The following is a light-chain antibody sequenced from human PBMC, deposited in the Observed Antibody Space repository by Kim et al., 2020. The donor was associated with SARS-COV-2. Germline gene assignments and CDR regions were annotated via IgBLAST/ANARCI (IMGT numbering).Light chain of an antibody. Sequence: SLSPGERATLSCKASQSVGNYLAWYQQEPGQAPRLLIYAASNRATGIPARFSGSGSGTDFTLTISSLEPEDFVLYYCHQRRDWPNTFGQGTKLEI. CDR1: QSVGNY. CDR3: HQRRDWPNT. CDR2: AAS. V-gene: IGKV3-11*01. J-gene: IGKJ2*01.